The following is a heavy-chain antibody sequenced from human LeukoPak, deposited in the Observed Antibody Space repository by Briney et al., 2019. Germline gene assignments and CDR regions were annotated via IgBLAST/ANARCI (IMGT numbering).Heavy chain of an antibody. Sequence: ETLSLXCTVSGGSISSYYWSWIRQPPGKGLEWVGYIYYSGSTNYNPSLKSPVTISLHTSPHQFSLHLSSLPPADTPVYYCPRERPVVTRTIYYYSSMDVWRQGTTLTVPS. CDR3: PRERPVVTRTIYYYSSMDV. J-gene: IGHJ6*02. D-gene: IGHD4-23*01. V-gene: IGHV4-59*01. CDR2: IYYSGST. CDR1: GGSISSYY.